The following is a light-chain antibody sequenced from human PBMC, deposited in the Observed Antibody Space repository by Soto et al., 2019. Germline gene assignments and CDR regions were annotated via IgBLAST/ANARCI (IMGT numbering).Light chain of an antibody. V-gene: IGLV2-23*02. Sequence: QSALTQPASVSGSPGQSITISCTGTSSDVGCYNLVSWYQQHPGKAPKLMIYEVSKRPSGVSNRFSGSKSGNTASLTISGLQAEDEADYYCCSYAGSSTWVFGGGTKVTVL. CDR1: SSDVGCYNL. CDR3: CSYAGSSTWV. J-gene: IGLJ2*01. CDR2: EVS.